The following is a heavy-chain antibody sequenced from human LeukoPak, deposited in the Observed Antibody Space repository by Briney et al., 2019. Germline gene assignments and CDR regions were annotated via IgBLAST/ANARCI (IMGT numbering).Heavy chain of an antibody. V-gene: IGHV3-23*01. J-gene: IGHJ4*02. D-gene: IGHD4-23*01. CDR2: ITGCGLNT. Sequence: GGSLRLSCAASGFTFSDYGMTWVRQTPGNGLEWVSSITGCGLNTYYVDSVKGRFIISIDNSKTTLYLQMNSLTVEDTAVYYCTRGLRTPSNWGQGILVTVSS. CDR3: TRGLRTPSN. CDR1: GFTFSDYG.